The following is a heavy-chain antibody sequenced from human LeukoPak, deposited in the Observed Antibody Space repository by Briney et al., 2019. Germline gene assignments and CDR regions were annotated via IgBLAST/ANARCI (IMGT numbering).Heavy chain of an antibody. CDR3: ARDGGGCSGGSCKYYFDY. Sequence: SGGSLRLSCAASGFTFSSYSMNWVRQAPGKGLEWVSSISSSSSHIYYADSVKGRFTISRDNAKNSLYLQMNSLRAEDTAVYYCARDGGGCSGGSCKYYFDYWGQGTLVTVSS. J-gene: IGHJ4*02. D-gene: IGHD2-15*01. CDR1: GFTFSSYS. V-gene: IGHV3-21*01. CDR2: ISSSSSHI.